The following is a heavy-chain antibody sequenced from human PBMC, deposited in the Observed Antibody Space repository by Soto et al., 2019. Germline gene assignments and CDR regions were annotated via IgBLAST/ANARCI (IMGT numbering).Heavy chain of an antibody. J-gene: IGHJ6*02. CDR3: ARRAV. V-gene: IGHV3-48*01. CDR2: ITTSSSTI. CDR1: GFTFSTYS. Sequence: EVQLVESGGGLVQPGGSLRLSCAASGFTFSTYSMNWVRQAPGKGLEWISYITTSSSTIYYADSVKGRFTISRDNAKNSLYLQMNCLRVEDTAVYYCARRAVWGQGTTVTVS.